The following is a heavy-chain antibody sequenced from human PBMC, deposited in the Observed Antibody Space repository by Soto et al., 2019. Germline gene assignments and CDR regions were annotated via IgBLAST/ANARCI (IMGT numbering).Heavy chain of an antibody. CDR3: ARSIGIDYWFDY. Sequence: QVQLVQSGAEVKKPGASVKVSCNASGYIFTSYFLHWVRQAPGQGLEWMGVVNASGGSTNYAQKFQGRLTMTRDTSATTVYMELSSLRSEDTAVYYCARSIGIDYWFDYWGQGTLVTVSS. CDR2: VNASGGST. V-gene: IGHV1-46*03. J-gene: IGHJ4*02. D-gene: IGHD1-1*01. CDR1: GYIFTSYF.